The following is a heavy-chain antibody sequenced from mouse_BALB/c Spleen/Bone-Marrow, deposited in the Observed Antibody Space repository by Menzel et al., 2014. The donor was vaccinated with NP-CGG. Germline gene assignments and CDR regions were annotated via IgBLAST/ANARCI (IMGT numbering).Heavy chain of an antibody. V-gene: IGHV1-54*03. CDR3: ARGGHGSY. Sequence: QVQLKESGAELVRPGTSVKVSCKASGYAFTNYLIEWVKQRPGQGLEWIGVINPGSGGTSYNEKFKGKATLTADNSSNTAYMHLSSLTSDDSAVCFCARGGHGSYWGQGTTLTVSS. D-gene: IGHD2-2*01. CDR1: GYAFTNYL. CDR2: INPGSGGT. J-gene: IGHJ2*01.